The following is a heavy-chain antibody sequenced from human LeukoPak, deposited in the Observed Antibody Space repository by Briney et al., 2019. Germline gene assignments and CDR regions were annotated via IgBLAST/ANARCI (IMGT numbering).Heavy chain of an antibody. J-gene: IGHJ4*02. CDR2: ISSSSSYM. CDR1: GFTLRSYS. Sequence: AGGSLRLSCAASGFTLRSYSMNWVRPAPGEGRGWGSSISSSSSYMYYADSVKGRFTISRDNAKNSLYLQMNSLRAEDTAVYYCAKDRSVTTRSIDYWGQGTLVTVSS. V-gene: IGHV3-21*01. CDR3: AKDRSVTTRSIDY. D-gene: IGHD4-17*01.